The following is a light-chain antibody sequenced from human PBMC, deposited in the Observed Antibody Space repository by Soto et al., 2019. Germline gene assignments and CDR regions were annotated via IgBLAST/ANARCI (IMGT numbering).Light chain of an antibody. J-gene: IGLJ7*01. V-gene: IGLV1-44*01. CDR3: AAWDDSLDGAV. CDR2: SNN. CDR1: TSNIGRTA. Sequence: QSVLTQPPSTSGTPGQRVTISCSGSTSNIGRTAVSWYQQFPGTAPKLLIYSNNQRPSGVPDRFSGSKSGTSASLAISGLQSEDEADYYCAAWDDSLDGAVFGGGTQLTVL.